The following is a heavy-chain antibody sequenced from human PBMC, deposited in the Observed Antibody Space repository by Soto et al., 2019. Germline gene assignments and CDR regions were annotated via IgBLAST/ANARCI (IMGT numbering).Heavy chain of an antibody. D-gene: IGHD3-10*01. CDR3: AAMVRGVIFFDY. CDR1: GGSISSSSYY. CDR2: IYYSGST. V-gene: IGHV4-39*07. J-gene: IGHJ4*02. Sequence: NPSETLSLTCTVSGGSISSSSYYWGWIRQPPGKGLEWIGSIYYSGSTYYNPSLKSRVTISVDTSKNQFSLKLSSVTAADTAVYYCAAMVRGVIFFDYWGQGTLVTVSS.